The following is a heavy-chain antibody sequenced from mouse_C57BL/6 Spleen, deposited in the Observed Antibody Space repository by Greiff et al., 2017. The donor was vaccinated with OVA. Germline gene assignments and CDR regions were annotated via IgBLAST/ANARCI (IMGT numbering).Heavy chain of an antibody. CDR3: ARTYSMDY. V-gene: IGHV1-55*01. CDR2: IYPGSGST. CDR1: GYTFTSYW. Sequence: QVQLQQPGAELVKPGASVKMSCKASGYTFTSYWITWVKQRPGQGLEWIGDIYPGSGSTNYNEKFKSKASLTVDTSASTACMQLSRLTSEDSAVYYCARTYSMDYWGQGTSVTVSS. J-gene: IGHJ4*01.